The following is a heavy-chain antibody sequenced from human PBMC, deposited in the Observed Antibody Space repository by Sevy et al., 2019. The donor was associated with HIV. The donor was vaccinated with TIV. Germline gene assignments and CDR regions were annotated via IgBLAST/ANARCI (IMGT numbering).Heavy chain of an antibody. D-gene: IGHD1-26*01. J-gene: IGHJ4*02. Sequence: GGSLRLSCAASGFTFSSYSMNWVRQAPGKGLEWVSGISGSGGSTDYADSVKGRFTISRDNSKNTLYLQMNSLRAEDTAVYYCAKSRLKEVGATNYWGQGTLVTVSS. CDR2: ISGSGGST. CDR3: AKSRLKEVGATNY. V-gene: IGHV3-23*01. CDR1: GFTFSSYS.